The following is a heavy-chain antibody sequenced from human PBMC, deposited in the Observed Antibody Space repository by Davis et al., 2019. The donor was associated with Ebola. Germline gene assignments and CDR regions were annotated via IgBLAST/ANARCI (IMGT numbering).Heavy chain of an antibody. V-gene: IGHV1-3*01. Sequence: AASVKVSCKASGYTFTRFAIHWVRQAPGQRLEWMGWINAGNGNTIYSQNFQGRVTITRDTSASTVSMELSSLRSEDTAVYYCAGNSVTTRLDYYGMDVWGQGTTVTVSS. D-gene: IGHD4-17*01. J-gene: IGHJ6*02. CDR3: AGNSVTTRLDYYGMDV. CDR1: GYTFTRFA. CDR2: INAGNGNT.